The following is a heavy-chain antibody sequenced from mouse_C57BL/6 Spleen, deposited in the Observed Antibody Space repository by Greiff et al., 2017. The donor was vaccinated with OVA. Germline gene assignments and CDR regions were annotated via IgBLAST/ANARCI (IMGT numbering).Heavy chain of an antibody. CDR2: INYDGSST. V-gene: IGHV5-16*01. J-gene: IGHJ3*01. CDR1: GFTFSDYY. CDR3: ASVYYGNYGFAY. Sequence: EVNVVESEGGLVQPGSSLKLSCTASGFTFSDYYMAWVRQVPEKGLEWVANINYDGSSTYYLDSLKSRFIISRDNAKNILYLQMSSLKSEDTATYYCASVYYGNYGFAYWGQGTLVTVSA. D-gene: IGHD2-1*01.